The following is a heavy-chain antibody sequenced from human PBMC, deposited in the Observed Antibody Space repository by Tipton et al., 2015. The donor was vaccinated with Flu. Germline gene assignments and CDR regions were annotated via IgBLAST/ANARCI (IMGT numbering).Heavy chain of an antibody. D-gene: IGHD3-9*01. J-gene: IGHJ2*01. V-gene: IGHV3-48*03. CDR2: ISSSANAK. CDR3: ARDRPEYVDNPQWYFDL. Sequence: CAASGFTFSYYEMNWVRQAPGKGLEWVAYISSSANAKYYADSAKGRFTISRDNAKNSLYLQLNSLRADDTAIYFCARDRPEYVDNPQWYFDLWGRGTLVDVSS. CDR1: GFTFSYYE.